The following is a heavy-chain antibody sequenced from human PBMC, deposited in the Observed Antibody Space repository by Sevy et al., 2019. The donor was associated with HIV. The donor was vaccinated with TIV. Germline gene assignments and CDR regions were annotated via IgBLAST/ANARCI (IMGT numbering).Heavy chain of an antibody. J-gene: IGHJ4*02. Sequence: GGSLRLSCAASGFTFSSYGMHWVRQAPGKGLEWVAVIWYDGSNKYYAYSVKGRFTISRDNSKNTLYLQMNSLRAEDTAVYYCARDSAQAAFDYWGQGTLVTVSS. CDR3: ARDSAQAAFDY. CDR1: GFTFSSYG. D-gene: IGHD6-25*01. V-gene: IGHV3-33*01. CDR2: IWYDGSNK.